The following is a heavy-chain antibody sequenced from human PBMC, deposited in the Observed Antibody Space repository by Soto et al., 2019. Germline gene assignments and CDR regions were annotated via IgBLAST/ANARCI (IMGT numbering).Heavy chain of an antibody. CDR3: ARDSYYDSSGYPIYYYYYGMDV. CDR1: GFTFSSYG. J-gene: IGHJ6*02. D-gene: IGHD3-22*01. CDR2: IWYDGSNK. Sequence: QVQLVESGGGVVQPGRSLRLSCAASGFTFSSYGMHWVRQAPGKGLEWVAVIWYDGSNKYYADSVKGRFTISRDNSKNTLYLQMNNMRAEDTAVYYCARDSYYDSSGYPIYYYYYGMDVWGQGTTVTVSS. V-gene: IGHV3-33*01.